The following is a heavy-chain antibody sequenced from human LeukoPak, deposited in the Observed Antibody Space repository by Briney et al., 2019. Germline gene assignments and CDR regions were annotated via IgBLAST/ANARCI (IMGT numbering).Heavy chain of an antibody. Sequence: SQTLSLTCTVSGVSISRGGYYWVWIRQRPGKGLEWIGYISYSGSTHYNPSLKSRVTMSVDTSKNQFSLNLSFVTAAGTAVYYCARDGSGSNGHFDYWGQGILATVSS. CDR3: ARDGSGSNGHFDY. V-gene: IGHV4-31*03. CDR2: ISYSGST. J-gene: IGHJ4*02. CDR1: GVSISRGGYY. D-gene: IGHD3-10*01.